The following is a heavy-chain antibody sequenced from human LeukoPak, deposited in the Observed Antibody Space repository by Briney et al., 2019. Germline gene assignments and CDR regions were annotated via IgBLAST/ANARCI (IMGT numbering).Heavy chain of an antibody. Sequence: PGGSLRLSCAASGFTFSSYGMRWVRQAPGKGLEWVAFIRYDGSNKYYADSVKGRFTISRDNSKNTLYLQMNSLRAEDTAVYYCAKDGDSYSSGWPNFDYWGQGTLVTVSS. CDR1: GFTFSSYG. J-gene: IGHJ4*02. CDR2: IRYDGSNK. CDR3: AKDGDSYSSGWPNFDY. D-gene: IGHD6-19*01. V-gene: IGHV3-30*02.